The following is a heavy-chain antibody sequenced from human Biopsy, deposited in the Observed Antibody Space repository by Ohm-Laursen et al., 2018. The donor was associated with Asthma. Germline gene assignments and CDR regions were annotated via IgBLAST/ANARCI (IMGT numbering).Heavy chain of an antibody. CDR3: ARQKLVAAEGPIEM. D-gene: IGHD1-26*01. J-gene: IGHJ3*02. Sequence: TLSLTCSVSGAAISRGGYYWSWIRQPPGKGLEWIGYIYTDGSTDYNPSLKSRLSMSVDTSMNQFSLKLTSVTAADTAVYYCARQKLVAAEGPIEMWGQGTMVIVSS. V-gene: IGHV4-31*03. CDR1: GAAISRGGYY. CDR2: IYTDGST.